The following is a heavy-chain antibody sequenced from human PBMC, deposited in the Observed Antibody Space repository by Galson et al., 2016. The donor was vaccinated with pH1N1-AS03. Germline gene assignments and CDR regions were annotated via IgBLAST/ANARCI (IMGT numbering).Heavy chain of an antibody. CDR2: IYWNDNK. CDR3: ARRSWDPKEGLDY. CDR1: GFSLTTGGVG. Sequence: PALVKPTQTLTLTCTISGFSLTTGGVGVAWVRQPPGKALEWLAHIYWNDNKLYRPSLKTRLTITNDTSKKPVVLSITNMDPTGTATYYFARRSWDPKEGLDYWGQGTLVTVSS. D-gene: IGHD1-26*01. V-gene: IGHV2-5*01. J-gene: IGHJ4*02.